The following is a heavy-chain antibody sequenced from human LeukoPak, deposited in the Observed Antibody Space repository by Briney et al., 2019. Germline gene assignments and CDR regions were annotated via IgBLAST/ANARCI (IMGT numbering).Heavy chain of an antibody. J-gene: IGHJ6*02. Sequence: GESLKISCKGSGYSFTSYWIGWVRQMPGKGLEWMGIIYPGDSDTRYSPSFQGQVTISADKSISTAYLQWSSLKASDTAMYYCAREGGYCSGGSCHPPYYGMDVWGQGTTVTVSS. V-gene: IGHV5-51*01. CDR1: GYSFTSYW. CDR2: IYPGDSDT. D-gene: IGHD2-15*01. CDR3: AREGGYCSGGSCHPPYYGMDV.